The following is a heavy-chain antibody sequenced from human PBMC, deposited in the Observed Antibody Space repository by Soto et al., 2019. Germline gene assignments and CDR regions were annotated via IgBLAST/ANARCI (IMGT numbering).Heavy chain of an antibody. V-gene: IGHV3-21*06. CDR3: ARESEDLTSNFDY. Sequence: GGSLRLSCAASVFTFTRYSMNWVRQAPGKGLEWVSSISSTTNYIYYGDSMKGRFTISRDNAKNSLYLEMNSLRAEDTAVYYCARESEDLTSNFDYWGQGTLVTVSS. CDR1: VFTFTRYS. J-gene: IGHJ4*02. CDR2: ISSTTNYI.